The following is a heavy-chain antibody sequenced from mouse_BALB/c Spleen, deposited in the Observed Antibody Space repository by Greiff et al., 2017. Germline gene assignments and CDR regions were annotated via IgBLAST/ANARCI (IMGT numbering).Heavy chain of an antibody. CDR1: GFTFSSFG. CDR3: ARRGSSFYYAMDY. V-gene: IGHV5-17*02. Sequence: EVKLQESGGGLVQPGGSRKLSCAASGFTFSSFGMHWVRQAPEKGLEWVAYISSGSSTIYYADTVKGRFTISRDNPKNTLFLQMTSLRSEDTAMYYCARRGSSFYYAMDYWGQGTSVTVSS. D-gene: IGHD1-1*01. CDR2: ISSGSSTI. J-gene: IGHJ4*01.